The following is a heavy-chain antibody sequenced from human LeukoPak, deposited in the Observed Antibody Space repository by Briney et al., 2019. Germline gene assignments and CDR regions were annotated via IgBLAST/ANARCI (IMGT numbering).Heavy chain of an antibody. CDR3: ATLCTNGVCYWFDP. V-gene: IGHV1-24*01. CDR1: GYTLTELS. D-gene: IGHD2-8*01. J-gene: IGHJ5*02. CDR2: FDPEDGET. Sequence: GVSVKVSCKVSGYTLTELSMHWVRQAPGKGLEWMGGFDPEDGETIYAQKFQGRVTMTEDTSTDTAYMELSSLRSEDTAVYYCATLCTNGVCYWFDPWGQGTLVTVSS.